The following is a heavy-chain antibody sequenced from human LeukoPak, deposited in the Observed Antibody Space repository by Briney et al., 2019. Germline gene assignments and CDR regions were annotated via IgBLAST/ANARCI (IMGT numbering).Heavy chain of an antibody. CDR3: ARDWEQWLVTYYFDY. V-gene: IGHV3-30*04. CDR1: GFTFSRFA. Sequence: GGSLRLSCAASGFTFSRFAMHWVRQAPGKGLEWVAVISYDGSNKYYADSVKGRFTISRDNSKNTLNLQMNSLKPEDTAVYYCARDWEQWLVTYYFDYWGQGILVTVSS. CDR2: ISYDGSNK. J-gene: IGHJ4*02. D-gene: IGHD6-19*01.